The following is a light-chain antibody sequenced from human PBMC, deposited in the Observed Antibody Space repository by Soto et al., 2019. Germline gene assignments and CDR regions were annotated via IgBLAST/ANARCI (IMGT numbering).Light chain of an antibody. J-gene: IGKJ2*01. V-gene: IGKV3-15*01. CDR2: DAS. Sequence: VVMTQSPASLSASPRERVTLSCRASQNIRSSLAWYQQRPGQAPRLLIYDASTRATGIPPRFSGGGSGTEFTVTISSLQSEDFAIYYCQQYDIWPPYTFGQGTKVDIK. CDR3: QQYDIWPPYT. CDR1: QNIRSS.